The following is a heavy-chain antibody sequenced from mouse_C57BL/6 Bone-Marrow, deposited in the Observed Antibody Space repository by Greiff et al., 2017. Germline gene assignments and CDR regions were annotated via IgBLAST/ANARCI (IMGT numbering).Heavy chain of an antibody. Sequence: QVQLQQSGAELARPGASVKLSCKASGYTSTSYGISWVKQRPGQGLEWIGEIYPRSGNTYYNEKFKGKATLTADKSSSTAYMELRSLTSEDSAVYFCARDWYFDVWGTGTTVTVSS. J-gene: IGHJ1*03. CDR2: IYPRSGNT. V-gene: IGHV1-81*01. CDR3: ARDWYFDV. CDR1: GYTSTSYG.